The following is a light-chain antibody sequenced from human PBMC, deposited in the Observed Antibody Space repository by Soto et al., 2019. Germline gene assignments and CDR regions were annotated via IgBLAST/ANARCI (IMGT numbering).Light chain of an antibody. Sequence: QSVLTQPPSSSGTPGQRVTISCSGSRSNIGSNTVSWYQQLPGTAPKLLIYSNNHRPSGVPDRCSGSKSGTSASLAISGLQSEDEADYYCASWDDSLNAYVFGSGTKLTVL. CDR3: ASWDDSLNAYV. CDR2: SNN. J-gene: IGLJ1*01. CDR1: RSNIGSNT. V-gene: IGLV1-44*01.